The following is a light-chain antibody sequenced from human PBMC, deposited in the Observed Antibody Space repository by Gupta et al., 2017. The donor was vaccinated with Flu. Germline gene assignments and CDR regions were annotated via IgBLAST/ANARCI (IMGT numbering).Light chain of an antibody. CDR3: CSSAAGGAIYV. CDR1: TNDIGSSKY. J-gene: IGLJ1*01. V-gene: IGLV2-23*02. CDR2: EVT. Sequence: QSALTQPASVSGSPGQSITLSCIGTTNDIGSSKYVSWYQQYPNKVPKLRIYEVTKRPSGISYRFSASKSGNTASLTITGLQTGDEADYYCCSSAAGGAIYVFGTGTKVTVL.